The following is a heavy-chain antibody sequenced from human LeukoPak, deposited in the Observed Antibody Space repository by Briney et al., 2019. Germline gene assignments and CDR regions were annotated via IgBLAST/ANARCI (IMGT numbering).Heavy chain of an antibody. CDR3: ARAATYDYIGGTYRSHAFDI. D-gene: IGHD3-16*02. Sequence: SETLSLTCTVSGGSISSYYWSWIRQPPGKGLEWIGYIYYSGSTNYNPSLKSRVTISVDTSKNQFSLKLSSVTAADTAVYYCARAATYDYIGGTYRSHAFDIWGQGTMVTVSS. J-gene: IGHJ3*02. CDR2: IYYSGST. V-gene: IGHV4-59*01. CDR1: GGSISSYY.